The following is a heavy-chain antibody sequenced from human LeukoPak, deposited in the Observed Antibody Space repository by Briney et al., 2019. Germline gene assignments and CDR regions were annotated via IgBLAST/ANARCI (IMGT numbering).Heavy chain of an antibody. CDR3: AKERCSSGCYSYFDY. V-gene: IGHV3-23*01. CDR2: ISGSGGST. CDR1: GFTFSSYA. Sequence: GGSLRLSCVASGFTFSSYAMSWVRQAPGKGLEWVSGISGSGGSTYYADSVKGRFTISRDNSENTLFLQMNSLRGEDTAVYYCAKERCSSGCYSYFDYWGQGTLVTVSS. J-gene: IGHJ4*02. D-gene: IGHD6-19*01.